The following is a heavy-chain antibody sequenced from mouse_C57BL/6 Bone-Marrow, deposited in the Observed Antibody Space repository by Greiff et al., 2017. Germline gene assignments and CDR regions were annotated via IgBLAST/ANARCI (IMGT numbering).Heavy chain of an antibody. Sequence: EVNVVESGGGLVQPGGSLKLSCAASGFTFSDYYMYWVRQTPEKRLEWVAYISNGGGSTYYPDTVKGRFTISRDNAKNTLYLQMSRLKSEDTAMYYCARRLWKGYFDVWGTGTTVTVSS. J-gene: IGHJ1*03. CDR3: ARRLWKGYFDV. V-gene: IGHV5-12*01. CDR2: ISNGGGST. CDR1: GFTFSDYY. D-gene: IGHD1-1*02.